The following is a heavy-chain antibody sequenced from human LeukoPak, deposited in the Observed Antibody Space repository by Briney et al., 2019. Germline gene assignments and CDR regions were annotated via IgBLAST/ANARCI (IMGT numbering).Heavy chain of an antibody. CDR1: GFTFNNYA. V-gene: IGHV3-23*01. CDR2: IIDIGGST. J-gene: IGHJ5*02. Sequence: PGGSLRVSCAASGFTFNNYALSWVRQAPRKGLEWVSPIIDIGGSTYYADSVKGRFTISRDNSQNTLYLQMNSLRAEDTAVYYCAKGDGYNYDNWFDPWGQGTLVTVSS. D-gene: IGHD5-24*01. CDR3: AKGDGYNYDNWFDP.